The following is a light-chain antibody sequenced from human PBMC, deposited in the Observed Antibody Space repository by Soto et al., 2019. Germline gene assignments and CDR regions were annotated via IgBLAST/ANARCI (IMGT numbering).Light chain of an antibody. CDR1: QSISSW. J-gene: IGKJ5*01. Sequence: DIPLTPSPSTLSASIGDRATLTCLASQSISSWSAWYQQKPGKAPKLLIYKASTLESGVPSNFSGSGYGTDFTLTISRLEPEDFAVYYCQEHASIFGQGTRLEIK. CDR3: QEHASI. CDR2: KAS. V-gene: IGKV1-5*03.